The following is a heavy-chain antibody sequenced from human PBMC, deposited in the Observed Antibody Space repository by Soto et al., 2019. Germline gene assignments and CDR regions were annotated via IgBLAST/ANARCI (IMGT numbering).Heavy chain of an antibody. V-gene: IGHV4-59*01. CDR1: GGSSSSYY. CDR2: IYYSGST. J-gene: IGHJ4*02. CDR3: ARGKHYGDYFDD. Sequence: SETLSLTCTVSGGSSSSYYWSWIRQPPGKGLEWIGYIYYSGSTNYSPSLKSRVTISLDTSKNQFSLKLSSVTAADTAVYYCARGKHYGDYFDDWGQGTLVTVSS. D-gene: IGHD4-17*01.